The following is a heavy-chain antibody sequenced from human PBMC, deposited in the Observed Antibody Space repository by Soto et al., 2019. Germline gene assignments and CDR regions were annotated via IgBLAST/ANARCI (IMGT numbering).Heavy chain of an antibody. CDR3: AKKLSKWEYGMDV. D-gene: IGHD1-26*01. V-gene: IGHV3-30*18. Sequence: PGGSLRLSCAASGFTFSALDMHWVRQAPGKGLEWVAVISPDGSDKYYADSVKGRFTISRDNSKNTVFLQMSGLRIEDTALYYCAKKLSKWEYGMDVWGQGTTVTVSS. CDR2: ISPDGSDK. J-gene: IGHJ6*02. CDR1: GFTFSALD.